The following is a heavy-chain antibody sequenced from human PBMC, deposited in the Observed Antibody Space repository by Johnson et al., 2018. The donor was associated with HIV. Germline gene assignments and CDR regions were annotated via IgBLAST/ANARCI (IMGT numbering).Heavy chain of an antibody. V-gene: IGHV3-66*02. CDR1: GFTFSSNY. CDR2: VYSGGTT. J-gene: IGHJ3*02. Sequence: EVQLVESGGGVVQPGRSLRLSCAASGFTFSSNYMSWVRQAPGKGLESVSVVYSGGTTHYADSVKGRSTISRDNSKNTLYLQMNSLRAEDTAVYYCTRRSPYDAFDIWGQGTMVTVSS. CDR3: TRRSPYDAFDI.